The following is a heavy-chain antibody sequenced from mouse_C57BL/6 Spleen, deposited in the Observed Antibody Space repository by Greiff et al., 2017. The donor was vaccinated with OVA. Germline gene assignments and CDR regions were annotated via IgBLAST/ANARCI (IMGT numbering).Heavy chain of an antibody. CDR2: IDPSDSYT. V-gene: IGHV1-59*01. J-gene: IGHJ2*01. D-gene: IGHD3-2*02. Sequence: QVQLQQPGAELVRPGTSVKLSCKASGYTFTSYWMHWVKQRPGQGLEWIGVIDPSDSYTNYNQKFKGKATLTVDTSSSTAYMQLSSLTSEDSAVYYCANSSGYYFDYWGQGTTFTVSS. CDR1: GYTFTSYW. CDR3: ANSSGYYFDY.